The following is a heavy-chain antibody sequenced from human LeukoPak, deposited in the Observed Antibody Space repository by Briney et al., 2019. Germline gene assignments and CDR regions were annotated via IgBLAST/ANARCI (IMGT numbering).Heavy chain of an antibody. CDR2: IYTSGST. CDR1: GGSISSGSYY. V-gene: IGHV4-61*02. CDR3: ARGLCTNGVCIIDY. J-gene: IGHJ4*02. D-gene: IGHD2-8*01. Sequence: SQTLSLTCSVSGGSISSGSYYWSWIRQPAGKGLEWIGRIYTSGSTNYNPSLKSRVTISVDTSKNQFSLKLSSVTAADTAVYYCARGLCTNGVCIIDYWGQGTLVTVSS.